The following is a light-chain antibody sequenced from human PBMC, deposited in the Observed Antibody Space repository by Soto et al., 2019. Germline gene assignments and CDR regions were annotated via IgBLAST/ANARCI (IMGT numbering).Light chain of an antibody. V-gene: IGLV1-51*01. CDR2: AND. Sequence: QSVLTQPPSVSATPGQKVTISCSGSSSNIGNNYVSWYQHLPGTAPKLLIYANDERPSGIPDRFSGSKSGTSATLVITGLQTGDEADYYCAAWDTSVGAHVFGVGTKLTVL. CDR3: AAWDTSVGAHV. CDR1: SSNIGNNY. J-gene: IGLJ1*01.